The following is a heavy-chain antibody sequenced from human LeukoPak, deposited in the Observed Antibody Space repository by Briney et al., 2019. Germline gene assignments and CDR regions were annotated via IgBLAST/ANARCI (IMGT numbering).Heavy chain of an antibody. CDR3: ARYFYDSSGSSSDAFDI. D-gene: IGHD3-22*01. CDR1: GYTFTGYY. J-gene: IGHJ3*02. Sequence: ASVKVSCKASGYTFTGYYMHWVRQAPGQGLEWMGWINPDSGGTNYAQRFQGRVTMTRDTSMSTAYMELSRLRSDDSAVYYCARYFYDSSGSSSDAFDIWGQGTMVTVSS. CDR2: INPDSGGT. V-gene: IGHV1-2*02.